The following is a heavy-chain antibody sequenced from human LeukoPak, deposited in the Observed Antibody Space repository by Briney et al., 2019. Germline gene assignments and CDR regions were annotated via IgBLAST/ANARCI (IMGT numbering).Heavy chain of an antibody. CDR1: GFTVIGND. J-gene: IGHJ4*02. CDR3: ARAPITSPFYFDY. D-gene: IGHD2-2*01. Sequence: GGSLRLSCAASGFTVIGNDMSWVRQAPGKGLEWVSGINWSGGSTGYADPLRGRFTISRDNAKNSLYLQMDSLRAEDTALYYCARAPITSPFYFDYWGQGTLVTVSS. CDR2: INWSGGST. V-gene: IGHV3-20*04.